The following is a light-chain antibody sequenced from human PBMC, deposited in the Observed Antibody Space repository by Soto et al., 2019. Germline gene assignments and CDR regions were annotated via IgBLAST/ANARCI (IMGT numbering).Light chain of an antibody. Sequence: EIVLTQSPGTLSVSPGERATLSCRASLSVSRNLAWYQHKPGQTPRLLIYDASTRATGVPARFSGSGSGTEFTLTIDSLQSEDFAVYYCQRYNNWPLTFGGGTKVDIK. V-gene: IGKV3-15*01. CDR3: QRYNNWPLT. CDR2: DAS. CDR1: LSVSRN. J-gene: IGKJ4*01.